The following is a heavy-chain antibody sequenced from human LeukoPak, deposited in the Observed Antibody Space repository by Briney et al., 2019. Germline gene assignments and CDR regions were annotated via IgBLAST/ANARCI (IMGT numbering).Heavy chain of an antibody. CDR2: ISGSGGST. Sequence: GGSLRLSCAVSGFTLSNYGTSWVRQVPGKGLEWVAGISGSGGSTNYAESVKGRFTTSRDNSKNTLYLQMNSLRAEDTAVYYCGKAKDVSIAAAGTVDYWGQGTLVTVSS. CDR3: GKAKDVSIAAAGTVDY. CDR1: GFTLSNYG. D-gene: IGHD6-13*01. J-gene: IGHJ4*02. V-gene: IGHV3-23*01.